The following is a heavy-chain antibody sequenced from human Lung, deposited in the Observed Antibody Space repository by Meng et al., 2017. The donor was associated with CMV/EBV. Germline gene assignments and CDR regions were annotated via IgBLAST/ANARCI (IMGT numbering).Heavy chain of an antibody. Sequence: GESLKISCKVSGNCFTTYWIGWVRQISGKGLEWMGIIYPRDSDTVYMMSFQGRVTISADKSINTVYLQWDSLRASDTAMYYCARRDYYDLGSGNWGQGTLVTGSS. CDR3: ARRDYYDLGSGN. V-gene: IGHV5-51*01. CDR2: IYPRDSDT. D-gene: IGHD3-10*01. CDR1: GNCFTTYW. J-gene: IGHJ4*02.